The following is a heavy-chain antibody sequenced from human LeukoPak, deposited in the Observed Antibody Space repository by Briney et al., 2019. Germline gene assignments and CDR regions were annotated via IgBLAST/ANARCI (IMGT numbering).Heavy chain of an antibody. D-gene: IGHD5-18*01. V-gene: IGHV4-4*07. J-gene: IGHJ5*02. CDR1: GGSISSYY. Sequence: PSETLSLTCTVSGGSISSYYWNWSRQPAGKGLEWIGRIYTSGSTNYNPSLKSRVTVSVDTSKNQFSLKLSSVTAADTAVYYCAGRGNSYGFGWFDPWGRGTLVTVSS. CDR3: AGRGNSYGFGWFDP. CDR2: IYTSGST.